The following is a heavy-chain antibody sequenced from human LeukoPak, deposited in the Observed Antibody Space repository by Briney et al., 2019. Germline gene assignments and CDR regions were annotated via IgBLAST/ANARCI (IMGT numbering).Heavy chain of an antibody. Sequence: PGGSLRLSCAASGFTFSSYDMTWVRQAPGRGLEWVSSIRPSGDNTYYAGSVKGRFTISRDNSKNTLSLQLNSLRAEDTAVYYCTHHYGDYPYFFDYWGQGTLVTVSS. CDR3: THHYGDYPYFFDY. V-gene: IGHV3-23*01. J-gene: IGHJ4*02. CDR2: IRPSGDNT. D-gene: IGHD4-17*01. CDR1: GFTFSSYD.